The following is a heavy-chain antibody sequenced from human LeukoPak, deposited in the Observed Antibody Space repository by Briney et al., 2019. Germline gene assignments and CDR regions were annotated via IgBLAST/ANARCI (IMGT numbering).Heavy chain of an antibody. CDR2: ISGSGGST. D-gene: IGHD3-9*01. CDR3: AKRLYYDILTGPYYFDY. CDR1: GFTVSSNY. V-gene: IGHV3-23*01. Sequence: GGSLRLSCAASGFTVSSNYMSWVRQAPGKGLEWVSAISGSGGSTYYADSVEGRFTISRDNSKNTLYLQMNSLRAEDTAVYYCAKRLYYDILTGPYYFDYWGQGTLVTVSS. J-gene: IGHJ4*02.